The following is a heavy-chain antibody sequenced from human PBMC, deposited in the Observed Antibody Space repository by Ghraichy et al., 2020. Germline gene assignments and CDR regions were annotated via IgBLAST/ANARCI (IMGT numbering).Heavy chain of an antibody. D-gene: IGHD5-12*01. CDR1: GFTFSSYS. V-gene: IGHV3-21*01. CDR2: ISSSSSYI. J-gene: IGHJ6*02. Sequence: GGSLRLSCAASGFTFSSYSMNWVRQAPGKGLEWVSSISSSSSYIYYADSVKGRFTISRDNAKNSLYLQMNSLRAEDTAVYYSARDRVAMAVGYYYGMDVCGQGTTVTVSS. CDR3: ARDRVAMAVGYYYGMDV.